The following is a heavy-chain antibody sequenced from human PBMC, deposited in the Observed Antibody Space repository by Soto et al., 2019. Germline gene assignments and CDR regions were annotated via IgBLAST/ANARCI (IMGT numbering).Heavy chain of an antibody. D-gene: IGHD3-9*01. CDR1: GGSISSSSYY. Sequence: ASETLSLTCTVSGGSISSSSYYWGWIRQPPGKGLEWIGSIYYSGSTYYNPSLKSRVTISVDTSKNQFSLKLSSVTAADTAVYYCARQGYYDILTGYGGRWFDPWGQGTLVTVSS. CDR3: ARQGYYDILTGYGGRWFDP. J-gene: IGHJ5*02. V-gene: IGHV4-39*01. CDR2: IYYSGST.